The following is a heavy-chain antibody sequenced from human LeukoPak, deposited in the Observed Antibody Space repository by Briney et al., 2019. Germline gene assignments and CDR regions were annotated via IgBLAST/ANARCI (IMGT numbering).Heavy chain of an antibody. CDR1: GYTFTGYY. J-gene: IGHJ4*02. V-gene: IGHV1-2*02. CDR2: INPNSGGT. CDR3: ARDRGYSSSTYYFDY. D-gene: IGHD6-13*01. Sequence: ASVKVSCKASGYTFTGYYMHWVRQAPGQGLEWMGWINPNSGGTNYAQKFHGRVTMTRDTSISTAYMELSRLRSDDTAVYYCARDRGYSSSTYYFDYWGQGTLVTVSS.